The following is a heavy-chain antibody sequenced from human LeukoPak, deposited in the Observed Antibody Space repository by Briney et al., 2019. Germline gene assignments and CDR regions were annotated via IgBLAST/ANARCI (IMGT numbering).Heavy chain of an antibody. D-gene: IGHD2-2*02. V-gene: IGHV1-18*01. CDR2: ISAYNGNT. CDR1: GYTFTSYG. Sequence: ASVKVSCKASGYTFTSYGISWVRQAPGRGPEWMGWISAYNGNTNYAQKLQGRVTMTTDTSTSTAYMELRSLRSDDTAVYYCARDACSSTSCYKSVDYWGQGTLVTVSS. CDR3: ARDACSSTSCYKSVDY. J-gene: IGHJ4*02.